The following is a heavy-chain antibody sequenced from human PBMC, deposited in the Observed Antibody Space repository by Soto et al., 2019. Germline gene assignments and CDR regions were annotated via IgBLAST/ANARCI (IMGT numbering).Heavy chain of an antibody. D-gene: IGHD6-13*01. CDR1: GGTFSSYA. V-gene: IGHV1-69*13. CDR2: IIPIFGTA. Sequence: GASVKVFCKASGGTFSSYAISWVRQAPGQGLEWMGGIIPIFGTANYAQKFQGRVTITADESTSTAYMELSSLRSEDTAVYYCARESIAAAGTFDYWGQGTLVTVSS. CDR3: ARESIAAAGTFDY. J-gene: IGHJ4*02.